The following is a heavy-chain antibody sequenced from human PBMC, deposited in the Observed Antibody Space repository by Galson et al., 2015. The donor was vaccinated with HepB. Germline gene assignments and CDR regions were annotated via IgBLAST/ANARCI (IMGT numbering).Heavy chain of an antibody. CDR3: AKDAGGGYSGNEGFDY. V-gene: IGHV3-30*18. CDR2: ISYDGSNK. D-gene: IGHD5-12*01. J-gene: IGHJ4*02. Sequence: SLRLSCAASGFTFSSFGMHWVRQAPGKGLEWVAVISYDGSNKYYADSVKGRFTLSRDNSKNTLYLQMNSLRVEDTAVYYCAKDAGGGYSGNEGFDYWGQGTLVTVSS. CDR1: GFTFSSFG.